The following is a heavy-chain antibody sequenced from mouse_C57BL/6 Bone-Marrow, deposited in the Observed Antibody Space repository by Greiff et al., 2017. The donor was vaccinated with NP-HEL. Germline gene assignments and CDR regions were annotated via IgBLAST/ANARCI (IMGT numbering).Heavy chain of an antibody. D-gene: IGHD1-1*01. V-gene: IGHV3-6*01. CDR1: GYSITSGYY. CDR3: ATPLYYGSSYWYFDV. J-gene: IGHJ1*03. CDR2: ISYDGSN. Sequence: EVQLQQSGPGLVKPSQSLSLTCSVTGYSITSGYYWNWIRQFPGNNLEWMGYISYDGSNNYNPSLKNRISITRDTSKNQFFLKLNSVTTEDTATYYCATPLYYGSSYWYFDVWGTGTTVTVSS.